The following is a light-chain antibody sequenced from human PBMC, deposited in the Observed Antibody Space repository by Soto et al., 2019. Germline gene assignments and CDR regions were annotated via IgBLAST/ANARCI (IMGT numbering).Light chain of an antibody. CDR3: QHRGKWPRT. CDR2: GAS. V-gene: IGKV3-11*01. Sequence: EIVLTQSPATLSLSPGERATLSCRASQSVSSFLAWYQQKPGQAPRLLIYGASNRASGIPARFSGSGSGTDFTLTISSLEPEDFAVYYCQHRGKWPRTFGQGTKVEI. CDR1: QSVSSF. J-gene: IGKJ2*01.